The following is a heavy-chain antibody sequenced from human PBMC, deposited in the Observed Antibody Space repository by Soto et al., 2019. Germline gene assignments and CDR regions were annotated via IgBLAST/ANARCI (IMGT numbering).Heavy chain of an antibody. Sequence: PGGSLRLSCAASGFTLRSYWMHWVRQAPGKGLVWVSRINSDGSSTSYADSVKGRFTISRDNAKNTLFLQMNSLRVEDTAVYYCARGYYDILTGYNTDGMDVWGQGTTVTVSS. V-gene: IGHV3-74*01. CDR2: INSDGSST. D-gene: IGHD3-9*01. CDR1: GFTLRSYW. J-gene: IGHJ6*02. CDR3: ARGYYDILTGYNTDGMDV.